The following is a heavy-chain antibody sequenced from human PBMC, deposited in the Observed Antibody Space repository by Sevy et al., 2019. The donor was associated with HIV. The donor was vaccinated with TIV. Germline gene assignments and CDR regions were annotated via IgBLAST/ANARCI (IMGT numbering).Heavy chain of an antibody. V-gene: IGHV5-10-1*01. CDR3: ARHGGYCSNTSCYAYYYYGMDV. CDR1: GYSFTSYW. CDR2: IDPSDSYT. Sequence: GESLKISCKGSGYSFTSYWISWVRQMPGKGLEWMGRIDPSDSYTNYSPSFQGHVTISADKSISTAYLQWSSLKASDTAMYYCARHGGYCSNTSCYAYYYYGMDVWGQGTTVTVSS. J-gene: IGHJ6*02. D-gene: IGHD2-2*01.